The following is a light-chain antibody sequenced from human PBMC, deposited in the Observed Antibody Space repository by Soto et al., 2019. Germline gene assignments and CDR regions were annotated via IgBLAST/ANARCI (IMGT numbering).Light chain of an antibody. J-gene: IGLJ3*02. CDR3: ATWDDSLNGRV. CDR2: SND. CDR1: SSNIGSNT. Sequence: QSVLTQPPSASGTPGQRVTISCSGSSSNIGSNTVNWYQQLPGTAPKVLMYSNDQRPSGIPDRFSGSKSGTSASLAISGLQPEDEADYYCATWDDSLNGRVFGGGTKVTVL. V-gene: IGLV1-44*01.